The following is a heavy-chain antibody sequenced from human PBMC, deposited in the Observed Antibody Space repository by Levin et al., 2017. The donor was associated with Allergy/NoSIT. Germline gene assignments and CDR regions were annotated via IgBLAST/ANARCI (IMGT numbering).Heavy chain of an antibody. J-gene: IGHJ4*02. CDR1: GYTFTGYY. CDR3: SRELPYDDSGSQVLSSVWFDY. Sequence: GESLKISCKASGYTFTGYYMHWVRQAPGQGLEWMGWINPNSGGTNYAQKFQGRVTMTRDTSISTAYMELSRLRSDDTAVYYCSRELPYDDSGSQVLSSVWFDYWGQGTLVTVSS. CDR2: INPNSGGT. D-gene: IGHD3-22*01. V-gene: IGHV1-2*02.